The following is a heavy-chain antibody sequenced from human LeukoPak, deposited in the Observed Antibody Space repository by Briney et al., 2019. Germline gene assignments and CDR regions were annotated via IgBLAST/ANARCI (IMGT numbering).Heavy chain of an antibody. Sequence: ASVKVSCKASGYTFTSYGISWVRQAPGQGLEWMGWISAYNGNTNYAQKLQGRVTMTTDTSTSTAYMELRSLRSDDTAVYYCARDLRGSYAGDAFDIWGQGTMVTVSS. CDR2: ISAYNGNT. CDR1: GYTFTSYG. V-gene: IGHV1-18*01. D-gene: IGHD1-26*01. CDR3: ARDLRGSYAGDAFDI. J-gene: IGHJ3*02.